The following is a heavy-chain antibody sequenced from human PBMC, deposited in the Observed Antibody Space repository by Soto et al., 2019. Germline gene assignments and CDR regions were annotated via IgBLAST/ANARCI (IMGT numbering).Heavy chain of an antibody. D-gene: IGHD3-16*01. V-gene: IGHV1-2*02. CDR2: INPNSGGT. CDR3: GGHPPPRTGGDAFDI. J-gene: IGHJ3*02. Sequence: QVQLVQSGAEVKKPGASVKVSCKASGYTFTGYYMHWVRQAPGQGLEWMGRINPNSGGTNYAQKLQGGVPINRDKAINTALVGGRMSRFEQPAVNVCGGHPPPRTGGDAFDIWGQGTMVTVSS. CDR1: GYTFTGYY.